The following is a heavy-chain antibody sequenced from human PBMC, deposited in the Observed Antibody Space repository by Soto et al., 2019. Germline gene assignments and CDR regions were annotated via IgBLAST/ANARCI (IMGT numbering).Heavy chain of an antibody. Sequence: ASVKVSCNASGYTFTGYYLHWVRQAPGQGLEWMGYINPDSGRTSEAQKFQGTVTMTRDTSITTAYLELSSLKYDDSAIFYCALSFSQTNIDVWGQGTTGTVSS. J-gene: IGHJ6*01. V-gene: IGHV1-2*02. CDR1: GYTFTGYY. CDR3: ALSFSQTNIDV. CDR2: INPDSGRT.